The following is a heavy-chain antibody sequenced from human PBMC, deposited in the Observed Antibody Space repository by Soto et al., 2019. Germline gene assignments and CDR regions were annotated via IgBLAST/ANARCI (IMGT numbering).Heavy chain of an antibody. CDR2: ITYDGSNK. CDR3: ARDWSNYVGSYFGMDV. V-gene: IGHV3-30-3*01. CDR1: GFTFSSYA. J-gene: IGHJ6*02. D-gene: IGHD4-4*01. Sequence: QVQLVESGGGVVQPGRSLRLSCAASGFTFSSYAMHWVRQAPGKGLERVSVITYDGSNKYYADSVKGRFTISRDNSKNTLYLQMNCLRAEDTAVYYCARDWSNYVGSYFGMDVWGQGTTVTVSS.